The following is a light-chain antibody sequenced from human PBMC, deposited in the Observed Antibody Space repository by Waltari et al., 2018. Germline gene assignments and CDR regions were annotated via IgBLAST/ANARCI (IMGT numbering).Light chain of an antibody. CDR1: SSHIGAGYD. J-gene: IGLJ2*01. V-gene: IGLV1-40*01. CDR3: QSYDSSLSVV. Sequence: QSVLTQPPSVSGAPGQRVTISCTGNSSHIGAGYDVHWYQQPPGTAPKLLIFNNNNRPSGVPDRFSGSKSGTSASLAISGLQAEDEADYYCQSYDSSLSVVFGGGTRLTVL. CDR2: NNN.